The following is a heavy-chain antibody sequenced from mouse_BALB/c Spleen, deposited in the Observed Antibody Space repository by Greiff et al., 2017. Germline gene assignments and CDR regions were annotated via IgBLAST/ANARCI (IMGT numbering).Heavy chain of an antibody. J-gene: IGHJ2*01. CDR1: GFTFSSYT. D-gene: IGHD4-1*01. Sequence: EVQLVESGGGLVQPGGSLKLSCAASGFTFSSYTMSWVRQTPEKRLEWVAYISNGGGSTYYPDTVKGRFTISRDNAKNTLYLQMSSLKSEDTAMYYCARRAGTFDYWGQGTTLTVSS. V-gene: IGHV5-12-2*01. CDR3: ARRAGTFDY. CDR2: ISNGGGST.